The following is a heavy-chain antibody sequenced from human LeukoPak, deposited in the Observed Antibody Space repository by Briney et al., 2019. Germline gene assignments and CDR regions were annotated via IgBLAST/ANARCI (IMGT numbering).Heavy chain of an antibody. CDR3: ARGGPAYTTIGVADPFDY. Sequence: GGSLRLSCAASGFTFNNYWIHWVRQAPGKGLVWVSRINTDGRTTTYADSVKGRFTISRDNAKNTVHLQMNSLRAEDTAVYYCARGGPAYTTIGVADPFDYWGQGTLVTVSS. D-gene: IGHD6-19*01. CDR2: INTDGRTT. V-gene: IGHV3-74*01. CDR1: GFTFNNYW. J-gene: IGHJ4*02.